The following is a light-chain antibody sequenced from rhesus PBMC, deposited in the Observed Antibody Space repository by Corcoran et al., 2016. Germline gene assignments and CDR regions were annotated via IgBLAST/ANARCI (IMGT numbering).Light chain of an antibody. J-gene: IGKJ2*01. V-gene: IGKV7-13*01. CDR3: LQSLSAPYS. CDR1: ESLRFFTIHL. CDR2: QTS. Sequence: DIVLTQSPASLAVSAGQRATITCRASESLRFFTIHLIHWYQPKPGQPPKLLIYQTSNKYNAGPAVFSGGGSGSDFTITINPVEADDAADYYWLQSLSAPYSVGQGTKLEI.